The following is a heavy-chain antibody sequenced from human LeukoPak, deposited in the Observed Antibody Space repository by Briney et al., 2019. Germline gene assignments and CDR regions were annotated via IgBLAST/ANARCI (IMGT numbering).Heavy chain of an antibody. CDR2: IYYSGIT. J-gene: IGHJ3*02. D-gene: IGHD3-10*02. Sequence: SETLSLTCTVSGGSISSYYWSWIRQPPGKGLEWSGYIYYSGITTYNPSLKSRVTTPIDTSKNQFSLKLTSVTAADTAVYYCARHVRGVITDAFDIWGQGTMVTVSS. CDR1: GGSISSYY. CDR3: ARHVRGVITDAFDI. V-gene: IGHV4-59*01.